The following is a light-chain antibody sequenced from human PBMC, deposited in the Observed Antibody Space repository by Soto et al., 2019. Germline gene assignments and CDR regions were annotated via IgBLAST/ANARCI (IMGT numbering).Light chain of an antibody. J-gene: IGKJ2*01. V-gene: IGKV4-1*01. Sequence: DIVMTQSPDSLAVSLGERATINCKSSQSVLYSSNNKNYLAWYQQKPGQPPKLLIYWASTRESGVPDRFSGSGSGKDFTLTIRSLQAEDVAVYYCQQYYSTTYTYGQGNKLEIK. CDR2: WAS. CDR3: QQYYSTTYT. CDR1: QSVLYSSNNKNY.